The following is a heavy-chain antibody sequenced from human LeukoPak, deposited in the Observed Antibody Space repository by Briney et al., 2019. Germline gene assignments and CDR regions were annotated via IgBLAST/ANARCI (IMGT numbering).Heavy chain of an antibody. D-gene: IGHD6-13*01. J-gene: IGHJ5*02. Sequence: GGSLRLSCAASGFTFSSYAMNWVRQAPGKGLEWVSAISGSGGSTYYADSVKGRFTISRDNSKNTLYLQMISLRAADTAIYYCARRPASVGGGFDPWGQGTLVTVSS. CDR2: ISGSGGST. CDR3: ARRPASVGGGFDP. V-gene: IGHV3-23*01. CDR1: GFTFSSYA.